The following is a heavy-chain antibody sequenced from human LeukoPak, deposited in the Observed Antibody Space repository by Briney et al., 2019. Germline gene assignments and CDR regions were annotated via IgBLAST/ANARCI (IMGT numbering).Heavy chain of an antibody. Sequence: SETLSLTCSVSGGSISSGGYYWSWIRQHPGKGLEWIGHIYYSGSTYYNPSLKSRVTISVDTSKNQFSLELSSVTAADTAVYYCARVSGQVEYWGQGTLVTVSS. D-gene: IGHD5-24*01. CDR1: GGSISSGGYY. V-gene: IGHV4-31*03. CDR3: ARVSGQVEY. J-gene: IGHJ4*02. CDR2: IYYSGST.